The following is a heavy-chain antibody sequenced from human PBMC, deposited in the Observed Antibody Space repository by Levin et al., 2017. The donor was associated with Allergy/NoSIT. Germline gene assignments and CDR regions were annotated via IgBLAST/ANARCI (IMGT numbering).Heavy chain of an antibody. D-gene: IGHD2-2*02. CDR3: ARQLGFCSTSSCYTRFDP. CDR2: IYYSGST. J-gene: IGHJ5*02. V-gene: IGHV4-59*08. Sequence: SETLSLTCTVSGGSITSYYWSWIRQPPGKGLEWIGHIYYSGSTNYNPSLKSRITMSVDTSKNQFSLRLSSVTAADTAVYYCARQLGFCSTSSCYTRFDPWGQGTLVTVSS. CDR1: GGSITSYY.